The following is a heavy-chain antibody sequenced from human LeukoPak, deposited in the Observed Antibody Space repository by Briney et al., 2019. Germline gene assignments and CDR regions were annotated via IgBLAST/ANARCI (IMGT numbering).Heavy chain of an antibody. CDR1: GFTLSTYS. V-gene: IGHV3-48*01. Sequence: GGSLRLSCTASGFTLSTYSMNWVRQAPGKGLEWVSYISYRSSPIHYADSVKGRFTISRDNAKNSLYLQMNSLRAEDTAVYYCAKRNTMVRGGPCFDYWGQGLLVTVSS. CDR2: ISYRSSPI. CDR3: AKRNTMVRGGPCFDY. D-gene: IGHD3-10*01. J-gene: IGHJ4*02.